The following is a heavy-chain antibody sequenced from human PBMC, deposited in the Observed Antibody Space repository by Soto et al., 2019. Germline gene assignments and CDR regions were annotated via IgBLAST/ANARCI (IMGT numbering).Heavy chain of an antibody. CDR1: EFTFSNFG. D-gene: IGHD2-15*01. CDR3: ARVDVVVAADAFDI. Sequence: QVQLVESGGGVVHPGRSLRLSCAASEFTFSNFGMHWVRQAPGKGLEWVAVIYYDGSNEYYADSVKGRFTISRDNAKNTLYRQMNSLRAEDTAVYYCARVDVVVAADAFDIWGQGTMVTVSS. J-gene: IGHJ3*02. CDR2: IYYDGSNE. V-gene: IGHV3-33*01.